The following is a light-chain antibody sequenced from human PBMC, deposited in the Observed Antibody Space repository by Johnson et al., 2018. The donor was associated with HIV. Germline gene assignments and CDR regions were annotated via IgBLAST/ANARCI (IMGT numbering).Light chain of an antibody. CDR1: SSNIGNNY. V-gene: IGLV1-51*01. CDR2: DNN. Sequence: QLVLTQPPSVSAAPGQKVTISCSGSSSNIGNNYVSWYQQLPGTAPKLLIYDNNKRPSGIPDRFSGSKSGTSATLGITGLQTGDEADYYCGTWDSTLSAGGYFFGTRTKVTFL. CDR3: GTWDSTLSAGGYF. J-gene: IGLJ1*01.